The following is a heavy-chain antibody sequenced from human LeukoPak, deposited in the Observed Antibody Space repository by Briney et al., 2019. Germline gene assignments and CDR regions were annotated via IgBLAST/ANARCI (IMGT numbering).Heavy chain of an antibody. Sequence: SETLSLTCAVYGGSFSGSYWGWIRQPPGKGLEWIGNVYHGGSSYYNPSLKSRVTISVDTSKNQFSLNLYSVTAADTAVYYCARRVGSSDCFDYWGQGTLVTVSS. D-gene: IGHD6-6*01. CDR2: VYHGGSS. J-gene: IGHJ4*02. CDR1: GGSFSGSY. CDR3: ARRVGSSDCFDY. V-gene: IGHV4-34*01.